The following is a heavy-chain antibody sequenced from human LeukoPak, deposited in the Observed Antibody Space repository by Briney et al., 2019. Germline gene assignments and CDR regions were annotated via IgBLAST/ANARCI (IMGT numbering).Heavy chain of an antibody. CDR1: GGSISSYY. Sequence: SESLSLTCTVSGGSISSYYWSWIRQPAGKGLEWIGRIYTSGSTNYNPSLKSRVTISVDTSKNQFSLKLSSVTAADTAVYYCARDRGIAAAGGGAFDIWGQGTMVTVSS. CDR3: ARDRGIAAAGGGAFDI. D-gene: IGHD6-13*01. CDR2: IYTSGST. V-gene: IGHV4-4*07. J-gene: IGHJ3*02.